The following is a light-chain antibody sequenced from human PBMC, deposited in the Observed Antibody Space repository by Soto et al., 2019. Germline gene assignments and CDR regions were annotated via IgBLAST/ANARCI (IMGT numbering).Light chain of an antibody. CDR2: GAS. CDR3: QQYNNRPPVT. Sequence: EVVLTQSPATLSVSPGELVTLSCRASQSVSTDLAWYQQKPGQAPRLLIYGASIRATDIPARFSGSGSGTEFTLTISSLQSEDFALYYCQQYNNRPPVTFGQGTRLEIK. V-gene: IGKV3-15*01. CDR1: QSVSTD. J-gene: IGKJ5*01.